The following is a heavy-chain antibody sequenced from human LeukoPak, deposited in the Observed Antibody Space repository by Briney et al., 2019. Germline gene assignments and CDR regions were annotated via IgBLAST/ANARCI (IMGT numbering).Heavy chain of an antibody. J-gene: IGHJ4*02. V-gene: IGHV4-59*08. D-gene: IGHD6-19*01. CDR2: IYYSGST. CDR3: ARHLIAVAAVDY. CDR1: GGSINSYY. Sequence: SETLSLTCTVSGGSINSYYWSWIRQPPGKGLEWIGYIYYSGSTNYNPSLKSRVTISVDTSKNQFSLKLSSVTAADTAVYYCARHLIAVAAVDYWGQGTLVTVSS.